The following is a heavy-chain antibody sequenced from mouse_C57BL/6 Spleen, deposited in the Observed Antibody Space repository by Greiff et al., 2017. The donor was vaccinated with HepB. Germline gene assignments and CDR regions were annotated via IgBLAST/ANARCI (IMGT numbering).Heavy chain of an antibody. CDR2: IDPSDIYT. CDR1: GYTFTSYW. Sequence: QVQLQQPGAELVRPGTSVKLSCKASGYTFTSYWMHWVKQRPGQGLDWIGVIDPSDIYTNYNKKFKGKATLTVETSSSTAYMQLSSLTSEDSAVYYCARGIITTVVEPWFAYWGQGTLVTVSA. J-gene: IGHJ3*01. D-gene: IGHD1-1*01. CDR3: ARGIITTVVEPWFAY. V-gene: IGHV1-59*01.